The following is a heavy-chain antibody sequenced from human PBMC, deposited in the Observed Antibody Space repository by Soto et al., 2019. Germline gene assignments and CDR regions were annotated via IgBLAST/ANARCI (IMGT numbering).Heavy chain of an antibody. CDR2: IYYSGST. Sequence: TLSLTCTVSGGSISSGDYYWSWIRQPPGKGLEWIGYIYYSGSTYYNPSLKSRVTISVDTSKNQFSLKLSSVTAADTAVYYCARGGRDGYNSLFDYWGQGTLVTVSS. CDR3: ARGGRDGYNSLFDY. J-gene: IGHJ4*02. D-gene: IGHD5-12*01. CDR1: GGSISSGDYY. V-gene: IGHV4-30-4*01.